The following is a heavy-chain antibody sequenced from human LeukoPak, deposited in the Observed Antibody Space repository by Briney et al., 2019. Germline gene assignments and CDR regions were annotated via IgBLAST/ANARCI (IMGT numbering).Heavy chain of an antibody. J-gene: IGHJ4*02. CDR1: GGSIGSSY. CDR2: IYYSGIT. Sequence: PAETLSLTCTVSGGSIGSSYWSWIRQPPGKGLEWIGYIYYSGITNYNPSLKSRVTISLDTSKNQFSLKLNSVTAADTAVYYCARASGAFDYWGQGALVTVSS. V-gene: IGHV4-59*01. CDR3: ARASGAFDY.